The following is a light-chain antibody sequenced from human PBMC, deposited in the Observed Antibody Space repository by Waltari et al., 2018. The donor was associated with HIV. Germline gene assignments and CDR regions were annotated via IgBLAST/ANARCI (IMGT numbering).Light chain of an antibody. V-gene: IGKV1-5*03. CDR3: QHYQTYPWT. Sequence: DIQMTQSPFTLSASVGDRVTITCRASQNINSWLAWYQQKPGKAPKLLIYKASNLESGVPSRFSGYKSGTEFTLTISSLHPDDFATYYCQHYQTYPWTFGQGTKVEIK. CDR1: QNINSW. CDR2: KAS. J-gene: IGKJ1*01.